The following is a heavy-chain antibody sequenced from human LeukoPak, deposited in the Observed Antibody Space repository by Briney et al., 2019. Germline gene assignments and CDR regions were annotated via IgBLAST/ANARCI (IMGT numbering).Heavy chain of an antibody. D-gene: IGHD2-2*01. V-gene: IGHV3-30*19. Sequence: GGSLRLSCAASEFTFTTYGMHWVRQAPGEGLEWVAVISYDGSIKHYTDSVKGRFTISRDNSKNTLYLQMSSLRPEDTAVYYCASIFWGYCSSTSCYVDYWGQGTLVSVSS. CDR3: ASIFWGYCSSTSCYVDY. J-gene: IGHJ4*02. CDR2: ISYDGSIK. CDR1: EFTFTTYG.